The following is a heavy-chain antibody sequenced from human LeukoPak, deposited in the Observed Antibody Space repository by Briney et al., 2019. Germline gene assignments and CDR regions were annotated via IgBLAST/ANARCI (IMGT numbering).Heavy chain of an antibody. J-gene: IGHJ6*03. Sequence: SETLSLTCTVSGGSISSYYWSWIRQPAGKGLEWIGRIYTSGSTNYNPSLKSRVTMSVDTSKNQFSLKLSSVTAADTAVYYCAGAYYDFWSGYYNYYYYYYMDVWGKGTTVTVSS. D-gene: IGHD3-3*01. CDR2: IYTSGST. CDR1: GGSISSYY. V-gene: IGHV4-4*07. CDR3: AGAYYDFWSGYYNYYYYYYMDV.